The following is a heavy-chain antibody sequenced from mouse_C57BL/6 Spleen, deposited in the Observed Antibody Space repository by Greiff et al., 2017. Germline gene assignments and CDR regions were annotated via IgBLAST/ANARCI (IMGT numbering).Heavy chain of an antibody. D-gene: IGHD3-2*02. J-gene: IGHJ3*01. CDR3: ARWKGKAQAPFAY. CDR1: GYSFTGYY. V-gene: IGHV1-42*01. CDR2: INPSTGGT. Sequence: EVKLQESGPELVKPGASVKISCKASGYSFTGYYMNWVKQSPEKSLEWIGEINPSTGGTTYNQKFKAKATLTVDKSSSTAYMQRKSLTSEDSAVYYGARWKGKAQAPFAYWGQGTLVTVSA.